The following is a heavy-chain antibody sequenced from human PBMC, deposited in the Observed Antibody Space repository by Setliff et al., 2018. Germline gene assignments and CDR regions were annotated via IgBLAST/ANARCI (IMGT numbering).Heavy chain of an antibody. CDR3: ARGIEPLLPVPDY. CDR2: IIPILGIA. CDR1: GGTFSSYA. V-gene: IGHV1-69*10. D-gene: IGHD3-10*01. J-gene: IGHJ4*02. Sequence: RASVKVSCKASGGTFSSYAISWVRQAPGQGLEWMGGIIPILGIANYAQKFQGRVTITADESTSTAYMELSSLRSEDTAVYYCARGIEPLLPVPDYWGQGTLVTVSS.